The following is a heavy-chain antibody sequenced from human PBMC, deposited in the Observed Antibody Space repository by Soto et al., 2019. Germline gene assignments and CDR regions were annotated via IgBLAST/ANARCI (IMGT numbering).Heavy chain of an antibody. CDR3: AKDNDEDFGYDLAYFNS. CDR1: GFNFVDFA. Sequence: EVQLVESGGGLVQPGRSLRLSCVASGFNFVDFAMHGVRQAQGRGREWVSGISWVGGSIGYAESGKGRFIISRDSAKNAMFMQMNSLTADDTALYYCAKDNDEDFGYDLAYFNSWGQGTQVTVSS. D-gene: IGHD5-12*01. J-gene: IGHJ4*02. CDR2: ISWVGGSI. V-gene: IGHV3-9*01.